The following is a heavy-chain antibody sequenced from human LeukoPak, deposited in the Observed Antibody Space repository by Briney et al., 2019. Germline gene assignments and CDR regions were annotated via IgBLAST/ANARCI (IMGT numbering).Heavy chain of an antibody. CDR2: ISYDESNK. D-gene: IGHD6-13*01. V-gene: IGHV3-30*18. J-gene: IGHJ4*02. CDR3: AKGGGTGYSSSWFSN. Sequence: GRSLRLSCAASGFRFSSYGMHWVRQAPGKGLEWVAVISYDESNKFYEDSVKGRFTISRDNSKNTLYLRMNSLRAEDTAVYYCAKGGGTGYSSSWFSNWGQGTLVTVSS. CDR1: GFRFSSYG.